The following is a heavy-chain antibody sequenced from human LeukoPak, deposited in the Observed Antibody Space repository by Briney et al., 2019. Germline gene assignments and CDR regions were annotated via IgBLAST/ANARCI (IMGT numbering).Heavy chain of an antibody. J-gene: IGHJ4*02. Sequence: GGSLRLSCAASGFTFSSYWMSWVRQAPGKGLEWVANIKQDGSEKYSVKGRFTISRDNSKNSLYLQMNSLRAEDTAVYYCARAHYGRYFDYWGQGTLVTVSS. D-gene: IGHD4-17*01. CDR3: ARAHYGRYFDY. V-gene: IGHV3-7*01. CDR1: GFTFSSYW. CDR2: IKQDGSEK.